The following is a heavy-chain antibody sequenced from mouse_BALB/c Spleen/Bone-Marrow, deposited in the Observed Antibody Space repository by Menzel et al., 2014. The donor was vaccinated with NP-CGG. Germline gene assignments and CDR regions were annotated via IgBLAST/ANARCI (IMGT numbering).Heavy chain of an antibody. CDR1: GFTFNTYA. D-gene: IGHD1-1*01. CDR2: IRSKSNNYAT. J-gene: IGHJ3*01. CDR3: VRSYYYGSRGFAY. V-gene: IGHV10-1*02. Sequence: EVQRVESGGGLVQPKGSLKLSCAASGFTFNTYAMNWVRQAPGKGLEWVARIRSKSNNYATYYADSVKDRSTISRDDSQSMLYLQMNNLKTEDTAMYYCVRSYYYGSRGFAYWGQGTLVTVSA.